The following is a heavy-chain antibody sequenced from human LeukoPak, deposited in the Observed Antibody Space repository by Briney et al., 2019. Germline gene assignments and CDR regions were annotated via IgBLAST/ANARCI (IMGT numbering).Heavy chain of an antibody. V-gene: IGHV1-18*01. J-gene: IGHJ5*02. CDR2: ISAYDGNT. CDR1: GYTFTSYG. Sequence: GASVKVSCTASGYTFTSYGVSWVRQAPGQGLEWMGWISAYDGNTNYAQKLQGRVTMTTDTSTSTAYMELRSLRSDDTAVYYCARPLHSYCSSTSCSTFDPWGQGTLVTVSS. D-gene: IGHD2-2*01. CDR3: ARPLHSYCSSTSCSTFDP.